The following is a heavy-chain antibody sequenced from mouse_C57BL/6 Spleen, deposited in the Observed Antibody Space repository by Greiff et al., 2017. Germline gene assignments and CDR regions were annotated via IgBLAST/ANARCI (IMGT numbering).Heavy chain of an antibody. Sequence: EVQLMESGGDLVKPGGSLKLSCAASGFTFSSYGMSWVRQTPDKRLEWVATISSGGSYTYYPDSVKGRFTISRDNAKNTLYLQMSSLKSEDTAMYYCARDNDYDWFAYWGKGTLVTVAA. V-gene: IGHV5-6*01. CDR2: ISSGGSYT. J-gene: IGHJ3*01. D-gene: IGHD2-4*01. CDR1: GFTFSSYG. CDR3: ARDNDYDWFAY.